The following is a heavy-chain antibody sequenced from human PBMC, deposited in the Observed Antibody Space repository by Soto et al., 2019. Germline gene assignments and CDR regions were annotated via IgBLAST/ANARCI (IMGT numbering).Heavy chain of an antibody. D-gene: IGHD1-7*01. Sequence: SETLSLTCAVSGGSFTSNNWWTWVRQPPGQGLEWIGEIYRTGSTNYNPSLKSRVPISLDKSENKFSLKVKSLTAADKAVYYCASRDPGTSVDYWGQGTLVTVSS. CDR3: ASRDPGTSVDY. CDR1: GGSFTSNNW. V-gene: IGHV4-4*02. J-gene: IGHJ4*02. CDR2: IYRTGST.